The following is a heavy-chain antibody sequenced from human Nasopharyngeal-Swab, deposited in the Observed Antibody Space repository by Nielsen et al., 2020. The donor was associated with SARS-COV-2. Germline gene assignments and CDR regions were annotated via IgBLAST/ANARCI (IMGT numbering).Heavy chain of an antibody. CDR3: ARELGGFGGY. Sequence: GESLKISCAASGFTFSSYGMHWVRQAPGKGLEWVAVISYDGSNKYYADSVKGRFTISRDNVKNMLYLQMNNLRPEDTAVYYCARELGGFGGYWGQGTLATVSS. CDR1: GFTFSSYG. D-gene: IGHD4-23*01. CDR2: ISYDGSNK. V-gene: IGHV3-30*03. J-gene: IGHJ4*02.